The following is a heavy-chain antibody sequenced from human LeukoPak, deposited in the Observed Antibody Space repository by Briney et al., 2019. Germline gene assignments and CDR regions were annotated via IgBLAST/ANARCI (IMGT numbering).Heavy chain of an antibody. V-gene: IGHV1-8*01. CDR2: MNPTSGNT. D-gene: IGHD6-19*01. CDR3: AILTGGWYPYY. Sequence: CMGWMNPTSGNTGYAQNFQGRVTMTRNTSISTAYMELSSLRSEDTSVYYCAILTGGWYPYYWGQGTLVTVSS. J-gene: IGHJ4*02.